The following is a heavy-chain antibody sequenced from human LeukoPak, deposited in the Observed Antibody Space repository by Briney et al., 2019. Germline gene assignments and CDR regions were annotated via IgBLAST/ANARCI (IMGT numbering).Heavy chain of an antibody. Sequence: GASVKVSCKASGYMFNTYGISWVRQAPGQGLEWMGWISTYNGNTNYAQKFQDRVTMTTDTSTRTAHMELRSLRSDETAVYYCARGPSGCSGGSCYSDYWGQGTLVTVSS. D-gene: IGHD2-15*01. CDR2: ISTYNGNT. CDR3: ARGPSGCSGGSCYSDY. J-gene: IGHJ4*02. V-gene: IGHV1-18*01. CDR1: GYMFNTYG.